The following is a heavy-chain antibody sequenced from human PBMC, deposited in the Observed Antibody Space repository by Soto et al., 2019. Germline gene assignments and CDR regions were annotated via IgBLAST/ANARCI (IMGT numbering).Heavy chain of an antibody. D-gene: IGHD2-15*01. CDR2: IYYSGST. CDR1: GGSFSGYY. Sequence: TLSLTCAVYGGSFSGYYWSWIRQHPGKGLEWIGYIYYSGSTYYNPSLKSRVTISVDTSKNQFSLKLSSVTAADTAVYYCTRRRINDYYFDYWGQGTLVTVSS. CDR3: TRRRINDYYFDY. J-gene: IGHJ4*02. V-gene: IGHV4-31*11.